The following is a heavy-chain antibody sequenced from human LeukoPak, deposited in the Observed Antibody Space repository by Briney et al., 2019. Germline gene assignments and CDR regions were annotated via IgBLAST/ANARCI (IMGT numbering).Heavy chain of an antibody. Sequence: SETLSLTCTVSGGSISSYYWSWIRQPPGKGLEWIGYIYYSGSTNYNPSLKSRVTISVNTSKNQFSLKLSSVTAADTAVYYCARDHRGGEAFDIWGQGTMVTVSS. CDR2: IYYSGST. CDR1: GGSISSYY. J-gene: IGHJ3*02. V-gene: IGHV4-59*01. CDR3: ARDHRGGEAFDI. D-gene: IGHD3-16*01.